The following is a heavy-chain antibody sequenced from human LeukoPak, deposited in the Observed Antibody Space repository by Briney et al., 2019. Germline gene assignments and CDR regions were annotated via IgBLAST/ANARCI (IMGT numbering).Heavy chain of an antibody. CDR1: GGTFSSYA. V-gene: IGHV1-8*02. CDR2: MNPNSGNT. Sequence: GASVKVSCKASGGTFSSYAISWVRQATGQGLEWMGWMNPNSGNTGYAQKFQGRVTMTRNTSISTAYMELSSLRSEDTAVYYCARGLSSGRKFRWFDPWGQGTLVTVSS. CDR3: ARGLSSGRKFRWFDP. J-gene: IGHJ5*02. D-gene: IGHD6-19*01.